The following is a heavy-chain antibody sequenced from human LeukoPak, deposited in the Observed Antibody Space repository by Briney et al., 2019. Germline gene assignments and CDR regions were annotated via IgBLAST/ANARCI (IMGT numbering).Heavy chain of an antibody. CDR2: IYITGST. CDR3: ARDDWLFNYYFDY. V-gene: IGHV4-4*07. J-gene: IGHJ4*02. CDR1: GGSISSYY. D-gene: IGHD3-9*01. Sequence: SETLSLPCTVSGGSISSYYWSWIRQPAGKRLEWLGRIYITGSTNYNPSLKSLVTMSVATSKNQFCLKLSSLTAADAAVYYCARDDWLFNYYFDYWGQGTLVTVSS.